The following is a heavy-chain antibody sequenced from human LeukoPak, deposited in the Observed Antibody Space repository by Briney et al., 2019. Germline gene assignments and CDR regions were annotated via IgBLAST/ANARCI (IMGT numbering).Heavy chain of an antibody. CDR2: ISGDGRRT. V-gene: IGHV3-43*02. D-gene: IGHD4-11*01. CDR1: GFTFDDYG. J-gene: IGHJ1*01. CDR3: ASGELNNYPYGYFQH. Sequence: PGGSLRLSCAASGFTFDDYGMHWVRQAPGKGLEWVSLISGDGRRTYYADSVKGRFTISRDNSKSSLYLQMNSLRTDDTALYYCASGELNNYPYGYFQHWGEGTLVTVSS.